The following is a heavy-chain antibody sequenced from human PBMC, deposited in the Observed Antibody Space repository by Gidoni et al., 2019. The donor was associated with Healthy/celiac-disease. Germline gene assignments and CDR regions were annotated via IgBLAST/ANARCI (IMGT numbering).Heavy chain of an antibody. J-gene: IGHJ6*02. D-gene: IGHD2-2*01. V-gene: IGHV3-30*18. CDR3: AKDPSYCSSTSCYSDYYYGMDV. Sequence: QVQLVESGGGVVQPGSSLRLSCAASGFTFSSYGMHWVRQAPGKGLEWVAVISYDGSNKYYADSVKGRFTISRDNSKNTLYLQMNSLRAEDTAVYYCAKDPSYCSSTSCYSDYYYGMDVWGQGTTVTVSS. CDR1: GFTFSSYG. CDR2: ISYDGSNK.